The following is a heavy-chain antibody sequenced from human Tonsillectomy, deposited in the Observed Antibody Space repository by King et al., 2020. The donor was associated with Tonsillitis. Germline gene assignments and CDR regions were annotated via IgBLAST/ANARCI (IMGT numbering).Heavy chain of an antibody. CDR2: ISASGGST. CDR3: AKDEGLVWFGESRAIDY. J-gene: IGHJ4*02. Sequence: VQLVESGGGLVKPGGSLRLSCVASGFTFSNYAMNWVRQAPGKGLEWVSIISASGGSTYFADSVRGRFTISRDNSKNTLYLPMNSLRAEDTAVYYCAKDEGLVWFGESRAIDYWGQGTLVTVSS. V-gene: IGHV3-23*04. CDR1: GFTFSNYA. D-gene: IGHD3-10*01.